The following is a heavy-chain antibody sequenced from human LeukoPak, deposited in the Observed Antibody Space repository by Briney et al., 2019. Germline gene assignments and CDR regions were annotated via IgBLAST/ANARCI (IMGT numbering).Heavy chain of an antibody. CDR2: ISSSSRTI. Sequence: GGSLRLACAASGFTFSSYSMNWVRQAPGKGLEWLSYISSSSRTIYYADSVKGRFTISRDNANNSLYLQMNSLRAEDTAVYYSARDRYGDYDFDYWGQGTLVTVSS. D-gene: IGHD4-17*01. CDR1: GFTFSSYS. J-gene: IGHJ4*02. CDR3: ARDRYGDYDFDY. V-gene: IGHV3-48*01.